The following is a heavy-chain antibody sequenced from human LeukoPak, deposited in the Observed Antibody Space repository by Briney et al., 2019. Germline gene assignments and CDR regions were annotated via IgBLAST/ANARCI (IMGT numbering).Heavy chain of an antibody. D-gene: IGHD6-19*01. V-gene: IGHV3-33*01. CDR1: GFTFSSYG. CDR2: IWYDRSNK. J-gene: IGHJ4*02. CDR3: ARDEQWLVHGYLDY. Sequence: GGSLRLSCAASGFTFSSYGMHWVRQAPGKGLEWVAVIWYDRSNKYYADSVKGRFTISRDNSKNTLYLQMNSLRAEDTAVYYCARDEQWLVHGYLDYWGQGTLVTVSS.